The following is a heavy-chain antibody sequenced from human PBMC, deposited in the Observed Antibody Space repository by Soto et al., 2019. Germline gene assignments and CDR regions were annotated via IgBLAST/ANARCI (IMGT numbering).Heavy chain of an antibody. Sequence: QVQLVQSGAEVKKPGSSVKVSCKASGGTFSSYTISWVRQAPGQGLEWMGRIIPILGIANYAQKFQGRVTIIADKSTSTAYMELSSLRSEDTAVYYCSSCGGDCYSQDYWGQGTLVTVSS. CDR2: IIPILGIA. CDR1: GGTFSSYT. CDR3: SSCGGDCYSQDY. J-gene: IGHJ4*02. D-gene: IGHD2-21*02. V-gene: IGHV1-69*02.